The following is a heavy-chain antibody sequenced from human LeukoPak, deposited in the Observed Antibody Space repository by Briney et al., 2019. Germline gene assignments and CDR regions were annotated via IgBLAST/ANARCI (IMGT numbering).Heavy chain of an antibody. J-gene: IGHJ4*02. CDR3: ARARTGTSSMYFDY. Sequence: ASVKVSCKASGYTFTSYGISWVRQAPGQGLEWMGWISAYNGNTNYAQKLQGRVTMTTDTSTSTAYMELRSLRSDDTAVYYCARARTGTSSMYFDYWGQGTLVTVSS. V-gene: IGHV1-18*01. CDR2: ISAYNGNT. CDR1: GYTFTSYG. D-gene: IGHD1-1*01.